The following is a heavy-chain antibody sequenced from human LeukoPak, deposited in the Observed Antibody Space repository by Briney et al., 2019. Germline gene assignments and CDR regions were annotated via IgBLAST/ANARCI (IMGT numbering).Heavy chain of an antibody. V-gene: IGHV1-46*01. D-gene: IGHD3-10*01. J-gene: IGHJ5*02. Sequence: EASVKVSCKASGYTFTSYYMRWVRQAPGQGLGWMGIINTSSGSTSYTQKFQGRVTMTRDTSTSTDYMDLSSLRSEDTAVYYCARASSDFGELFPWGEGTLVTVSS. CDR1: GYTFTSYY. CDR2: INTSSGST. CDR3: ARASSDFGELFP.